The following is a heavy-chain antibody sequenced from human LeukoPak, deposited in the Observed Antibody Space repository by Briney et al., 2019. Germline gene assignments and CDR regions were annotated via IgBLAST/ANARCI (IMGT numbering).Heavy chain of an antibody. CDR2: ISGGDGTT. Sequence: PGGSLRLSCAASGFSFSTYDMNWVRQAPGKGLEWVSTISGGDGTTHYADSVKGRFTISRDNSKNTLYLQMNSLRAEDTAVYYCAKNRDYGGNSWFDPWGQGTLVTVSS. CDR1: GFSFSTYD. CDR3: AKNRDYGGNSWFDP. D-gene: IGHD4-23*01. J-gene: IGHJ5*02. V-gene: IGHV3-23*01.